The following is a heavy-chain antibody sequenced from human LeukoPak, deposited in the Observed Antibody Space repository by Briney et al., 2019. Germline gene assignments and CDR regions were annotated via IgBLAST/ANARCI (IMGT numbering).Heavy chain of an antibody. CDR2: IGTAGDT. Sequence: GGSLRLSCVASGFTFSSSDMHWVRQATGRGLEWVSAIGTAGDTYYPGSVTGRFTISGENAKNSLYLQMNSLRVEDTAVYYCARLRSAAFDVWGLGTMVTVSS. CDR3: ARLRSAAFDV. V-gene: IGHV3-13*01. D-gene: IGHD4-17*01. CDR1: GFTFSSSD. J-gene: IGHJ3*01.